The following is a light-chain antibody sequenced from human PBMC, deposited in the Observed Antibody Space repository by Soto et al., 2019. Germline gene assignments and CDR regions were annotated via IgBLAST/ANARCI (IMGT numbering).Light chain of an antibody. CDR2: GAS. CDR1: QSVRSSY. Sequence: EIVLTQSPGTLSLSPGERGTLSCRASQSVRSSYLAWYQQKPGQAPRLLIYGASSRATGIPDRFSGSGSGTVFTLIISRLEPEDFAVYYCQHYATSPLMYTFGQGTKLEIK. J-gene: IGKJ2*01. CDR3: QHYATSPLMYT. V-gene: IGKV3-20*01.